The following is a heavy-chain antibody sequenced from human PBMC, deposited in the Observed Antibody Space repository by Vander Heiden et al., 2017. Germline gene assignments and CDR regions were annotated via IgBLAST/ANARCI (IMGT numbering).Heavy chain of an antibody. D-gene: IGHD4-17*01. Sequence: QVQLVESGGGVVQPGRSLRLSCASPGFIFSTYGMNWVRQAPGKGLEWVAVISYHGSHKYYADSVKGRFTISRENSKNTLYLQMNSLRAEDTAVYYCAKEMTTVVTSGGVFEYWGQGTLVTVSS. J-gene: IGHJ4*02. CDR3: AKEMTTVVTSGGVFEY. CDR1: GFIFSTYG. V-gene: IGHV3-30*18. CDR2: ISYHGSHK.